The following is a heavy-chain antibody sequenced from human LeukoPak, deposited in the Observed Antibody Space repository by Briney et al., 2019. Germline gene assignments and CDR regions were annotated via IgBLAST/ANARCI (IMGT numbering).Heavy chain of an antibody. Sequence: RGESLKISCKGSGYSFTSYWIGWVRQMPGKGLEWMGNIYPGDSDTRYSPSFQGQVTISADKSISTAYLQWSSLKASDTAMYYCARQSTSYDSSGYYYNFWGQGTLVTVSS. CDR1: GYSFTSYW. V-gene: IGHV5-51*01. CDR2: IYPGDSDT. J-gene: IGHJ4*02. D-gene: IGHD3-22*01. CDR3: ARQSTSYDSSGYYYNF.